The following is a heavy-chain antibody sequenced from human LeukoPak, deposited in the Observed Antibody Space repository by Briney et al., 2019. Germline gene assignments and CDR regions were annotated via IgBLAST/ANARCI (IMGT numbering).Heavy chain of an antibody. J-gene: IGHJ4*02. D-gene: IGHD2-15*01. V-gene: IGHV3-66*01. CDR2: IYSGGST. Sequence: PGGSLRLSCAASGFTFSSNYMSWVRQAPGKGLEWVSVIYSGGSTYYADSVKGRFTIYRDNSKNTLYLQMNSLRAEDTAVYYCARDSRRILPSDWGQGTLVTVSS. CDR1: GFTFSSNY. CDR3: ARDSRRILPSD.